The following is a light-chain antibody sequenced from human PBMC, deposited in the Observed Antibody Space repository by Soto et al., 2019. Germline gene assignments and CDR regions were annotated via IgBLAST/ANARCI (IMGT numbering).Light chain of an antibody. Sequence: EIVMTQSPATLSVSPGERATLSCRASQSVSSNLAWYQQKPGQAPRLLIYGASIRATGIPARFSGSGSGTEFTLTISSLPSEDFAVYYCQQYNNWPPNTFGQGTKLEIK. V-gene: IGKV3D-15*01. CDR2: GAS. CDR1: QSVSSN. J-gene: IGKJ2*01. CDR3: QQYNNWPPNT.